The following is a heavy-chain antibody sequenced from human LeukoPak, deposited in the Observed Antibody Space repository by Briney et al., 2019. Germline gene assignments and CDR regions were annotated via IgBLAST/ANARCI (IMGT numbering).Heavy chain of an antibody. J-gene: IGHJ4*02. CDR2: INPNSGGT. D-gene: IGHD3-22*01. CDR3: ARGRYYYDSSGYYYFDY. V-gene: IGHV1-2*02. CDR1: GYTFTGYY. Sequence: ASVKVSCKASGYTFTGYYTHWVRQAPGQGLEWMGWINPNSGGTNYAQKFQGRVTMTRDTSISTAYMELSRLRSDDTAVYYCARGRYYYDSSGYYYFDYWGQGTLVTVYS.